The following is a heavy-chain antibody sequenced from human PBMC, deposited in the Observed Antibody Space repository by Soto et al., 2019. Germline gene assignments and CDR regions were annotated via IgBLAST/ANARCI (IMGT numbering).Heavy chain of an antibody. J-gene: IGHJ4*02. CDR1: GFPFGIYT. Sequence: PGGSLRLSCETSGFPFGIYTMNWVRQAPGKGLEWVSSISSSGTYIDYADSVEGRFAISRDDAKNSVFLEMTSLRVDDTADYYFAKGRNYHEYGCQGTLVAVSS. V-gene: IGHV3-21*01. D-gene: IGHD3-10*01. CDR2: ISSSGTYI. CDR3: AKGRNYHEY.